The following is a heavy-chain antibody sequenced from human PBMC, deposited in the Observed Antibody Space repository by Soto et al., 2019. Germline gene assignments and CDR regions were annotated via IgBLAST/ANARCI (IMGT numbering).Heavy chain of an antibody. D-gene: IGHD3-22*01. CDR2: ISSSSSSI. CDR1: GFMFSSYS. V-gene: IGHV3-21*01. Sequence: VQLVESGGGLVKPGGSLRLSCAASGFMFSSYSMNWVRQAPGKGLEWVSFISSSSSSIKYADSVKGRFTISRDNAKNSLYLQMNSLRAEDTAVYYCVRDLSYDSSGWGQGTLVTVSS. J-gene: IGHJ4*02. CDR3: VRDLSYDSSG.